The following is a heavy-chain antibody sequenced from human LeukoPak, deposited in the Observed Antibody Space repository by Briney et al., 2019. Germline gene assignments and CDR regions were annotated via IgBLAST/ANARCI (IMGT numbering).Heavy chain of an antibody. J-gene: IGHJ3*02. V-gene: IGHV4-39*01. CDR2: IYYSGST. CDR3: ASSGSFEQWLVPWKLDAFDI. D-gene: IGHD6-19*01. Sequence: PSGTLSLTCTVSGGSISSSSYYWGWIRQPPGKGLEWIGSIYYSGSTYYNPSLKSRVTISVDTSKNQFSLKLSSVTAADTAVYYCASSGSFEQWLVPWKLDAFDIWGQGTMVTVSS. CDR1: GGSISSSSYY.